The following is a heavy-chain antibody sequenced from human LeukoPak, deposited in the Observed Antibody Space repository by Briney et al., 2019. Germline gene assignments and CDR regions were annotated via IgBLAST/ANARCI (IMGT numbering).Heavy chain of an antibody. J-gene: IGHJ3*02. CDR3: ATDVIAAAQRGAFDI. CDR1: GYTFTDYY. V-gene: IGHV1-69-2*01. CDR2: VDPEDGET. Sequence: ASVKVSCKASGYTFTDYYMHWVQQAPGKGLEWMGLVDPEDGETIYAEKFQGRVTITADTSTDTAYMELSSLRSEDTAVYYCATDVIAAAQRGAFDIWGQGTMVTVSS. D-gene: IGHD6-13*01.